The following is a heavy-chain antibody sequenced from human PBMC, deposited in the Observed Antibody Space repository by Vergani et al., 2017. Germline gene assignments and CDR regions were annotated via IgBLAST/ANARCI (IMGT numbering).Heavy chain of an antibody. CDR2: IIPIFGTA. CDR3: ARDVHLPPPMVRGVSEYYYGMDV. Sequence: QVQLVQSGAEVKKPGSSVKVSCKASGGTFSSYAISWVRQAPGQGLEWMGGIIPIFGTANYAQKLQGRVTMTTDTSTSTAYMELRSLRSDDTAVYYCARDVHLPPPMVRGVSEYYYGMDVWGQGTTVTVSS. D-gene: IGHD3-10*01. V-gene: IGHV1-69*06. J-gene: IGHJ6*02. CDR1: GGTFSSYA.